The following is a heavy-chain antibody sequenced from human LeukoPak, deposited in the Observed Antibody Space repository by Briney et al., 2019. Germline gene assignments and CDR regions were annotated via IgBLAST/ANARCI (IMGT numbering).Heavy chain of an antibody. V-gene: IGHV3-23*01. CDR1: GLPFSSYW. CDR2: ISGSGGST. CDR3: AKVVVGYCTGGSCYFDY. J-gene: IGHJ4*02. Sequence: GGSLRLSCVASGLPFSSYWMTWVRQAPGKGLEWVSGISGSGGSTYYADSVKGRFTISRDNSKNTLDLQVNSLRAEDTAVYYCAKVVVGYCTGGSCYFDYWGQGTLVTVSS. D-gene: IGHD2-15*01.